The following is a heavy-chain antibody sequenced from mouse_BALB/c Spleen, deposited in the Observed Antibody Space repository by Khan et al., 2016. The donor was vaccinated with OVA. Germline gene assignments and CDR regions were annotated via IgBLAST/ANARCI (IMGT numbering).Heavy chain of an antibody. D-gene: IGHD1-1*01. Sequence: VQLQQSGPELVKPGASVTISCKASGYSFTGYFMNWVMQSHGKSLAWIGRINPHIGETFYNQKFKGKATLTVDESSNTAHMELRCLASEDSSCDYCARSYGIDFDYWGQGTTLTVAS. CDR2: INPHIGET. CDR1: GYSFTGYF. V-gene: IGHV1-20*02. J-gene: IGHJ2*01. CDR3: ARSYGIDFDY.